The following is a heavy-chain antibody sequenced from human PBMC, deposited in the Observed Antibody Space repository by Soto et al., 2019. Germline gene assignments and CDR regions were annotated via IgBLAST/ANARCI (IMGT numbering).Heavy chain of an antibody. J-gene: IGHJ3*02. D-gene: IGHD6-13*01. V-gene: IGHV4-34*01. CDR2: INHSGST. Sequence: SRILKNTRKGLKWIGEINHSGSTNYNPSLKRRVTISVDTSKNQFSLKLSSVTAADTAVYYCASHFVCIAVRGTMLEDGFGICGQRTMVTLSS. CDR3: ASHFVCIAVRGTMLEDGFGI.